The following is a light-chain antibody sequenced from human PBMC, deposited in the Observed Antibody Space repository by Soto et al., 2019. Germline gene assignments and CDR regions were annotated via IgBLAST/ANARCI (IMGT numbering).Light chain of an antibody. CDR3: QQYGSSPPMIT. CDR2: GTS. CDR1: QSVRSTY. V-gene: IGKV3-20*01. Sequence: VLTQSPGTLSLSPGERATLSCRASQSVRSTYLAWYQQKPGQAPRLLIYGTSSRATGIPDRFSGSGSGTDFTLTISRLEPEDFAVYYCQQYGSSPPMITFGPGTKVDIK. J-gene: IGKJ3*01.